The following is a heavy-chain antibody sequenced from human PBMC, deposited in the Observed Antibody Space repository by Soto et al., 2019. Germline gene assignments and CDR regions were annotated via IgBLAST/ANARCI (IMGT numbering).Heavy chain of an antibody. CDR3: AREGSYHDFDY. D-gene: IGHD3-16*02. Sequence: ASVKLSCKASAYTVTSYGISWVRQGPGQGLAWMGWISGYNGDTNYAQKFQGRVTLTTDTAKSTAYLEVMTLRSDDTAVYYCAREGSYHDFDYWGLGTLVTVSS. J-gene: IGHJ4*02. V-gene: IGHV1-18*01. CDR2: ISGYNGDT. CDR1: AYTVTSYG.